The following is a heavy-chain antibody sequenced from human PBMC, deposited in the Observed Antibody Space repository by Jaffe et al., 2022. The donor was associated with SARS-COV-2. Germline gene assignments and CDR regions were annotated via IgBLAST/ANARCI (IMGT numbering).Heavy chain of an antibody. J-gene: IGHJ5*02. CDR2: ISGSGTIL. CDR3: STHGS. CDR1: GFTVSTNT. D-gene: IGHD5-12*01. V-gene: IGHV3-48*01. Sequence: EVQLVESGGDLVQPGGSLRLSCVGSGFTVSTNTMNWFRQAPGKGLEWVSQISGSGTILIYTESVTGRFAISRDEAKNSLFLEMTNLRVEDTAVYYCSTHGSWGQGTLVTVSS.